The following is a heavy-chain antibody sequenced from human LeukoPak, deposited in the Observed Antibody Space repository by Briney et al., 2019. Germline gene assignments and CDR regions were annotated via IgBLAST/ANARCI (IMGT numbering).Heavy chain of an antibody. CDR1: GYTFTSYY. D-gene: IGHD2-2*01. Sequence: GSVKVSCKASGYTFTSYYMHWVRQAPGQGLEWMGIINPSGGSTSYAQKFQGRVTMTRDMSTSTVYMELSSLRPEDTAVYYCATPYCSSTSCSFDFDYWGQGTLVTVSS. J-gene: IGHJ4*02. CDR2: INPSGGST. CDR3: ATPYCSSTSCSFDFDY. V-gene: IGHV1-46*01.